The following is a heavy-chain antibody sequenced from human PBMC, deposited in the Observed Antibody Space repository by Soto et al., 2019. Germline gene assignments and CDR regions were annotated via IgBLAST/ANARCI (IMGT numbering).Heavy chain of an antibody. V-gene: IGHV1-46*03. CDR2: INPSGGST. J-gene: IGHJ3*02. CDR3: ARGDCSGGSCYSGAFDI. CDR1: GYTFTSYY. D-gene: IGHD2-15*01. Sequence: GASVKVSCKASGYTFTSYYMHWVRQAPGQGLEWMGIINPSGGSTSYAQKFQGRVTMTRDTSTSTVYMELSSLRSEDTAVYYCARGDCSGGSCYSGAFDIWGQGTMVTVSS.